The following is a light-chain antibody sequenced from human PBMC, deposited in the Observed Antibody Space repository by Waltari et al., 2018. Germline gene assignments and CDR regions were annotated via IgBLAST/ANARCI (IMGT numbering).Light chain of an antibody. CDR2: WAS. CDR1: QSVFYGENNKNY. CDR3: QQYYGDPRT. V-gene: IGKV4-1*01. Sequence: DIVMTQSPDSLAVSLGERATTSCKSSQSVFYGENNKNYLAWYQQKAGQPPKLLIYWASTREFVVPGRVSGSGSDTDFTLTITNLQAEEVAVYYCQQYYGDPRTFGQGTTVEIK. J-gene: IGKJ1*01.